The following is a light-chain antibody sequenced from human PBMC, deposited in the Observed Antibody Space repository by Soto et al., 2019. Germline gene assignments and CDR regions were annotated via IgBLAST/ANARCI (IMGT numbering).Light chain of an antibody. J-gene: IGLJ3*02. Sequence: QSALTQPASVSGSPGQSITISCTGTSSDVGGYDFVSWYQHCPGKAPKLIIYEVTKRPSGVSSRFSGSKSGNTASLTISGLQAEDAADYYCSSYTTTTLLGVFGGGTKVTVL. V-gene: IGLV2-14*01. CDR1: SSDVGGYDF. CDR3: SSYTTTTLLGV. CDR2: EVT.